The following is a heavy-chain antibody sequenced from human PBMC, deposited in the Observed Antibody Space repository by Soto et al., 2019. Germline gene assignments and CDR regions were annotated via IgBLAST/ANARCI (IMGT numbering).Heavy chain of an antibody. V-gene: IGHV1-2*02. CDR1: GYIFTDYY. D-gene: IGHD2-2*01. CDR2: INPITGDT. Sequence: QVQLVQSGAEVKKPGASVRVSCKASGYIFTDYYLHWVRQAPGQGLEWMGWINPITGDTKSTQKFQARVTMTRDTSIGTASLELTRLTSDDTDVYYCARVTSFQDGMDVWGQGTTVSVS. CDR3: ARVTSFQDGMDV. J-gene: IGHJ6*02.